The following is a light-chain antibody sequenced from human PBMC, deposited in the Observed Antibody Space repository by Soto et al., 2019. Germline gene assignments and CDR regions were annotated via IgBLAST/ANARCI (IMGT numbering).Light chain of an antibody. V-gene: IGKV3-20*01. Sequence: EIVLTQFPGTLSLSPGERATLSCRASQSVGRNYVAWYQQKPGQAPRVIIYAVSNRASGIPDRFSGSGSGSDLSLTISRLEPEDLAVYYCEHYGTAPWAFGQGAKVEIK. CDR2: AVS. CDR1: QSVGRNY. CDR3: EHYGTAPWA. J-gene: IGKJ1*01.